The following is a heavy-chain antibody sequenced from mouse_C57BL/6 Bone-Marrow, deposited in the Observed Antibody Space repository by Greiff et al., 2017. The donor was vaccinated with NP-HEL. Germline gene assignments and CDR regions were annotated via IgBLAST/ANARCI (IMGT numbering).Heavy chain of an antibody. CDR3: ARQEGYYDYDDAMDY. CDR1: GFTFSSYT. J-gene: IGHJ4*01. D-gene: IGHD2-4*01. V-gene: IGHV5-9*01. Sequence: EVMLVESGGGLVKPGGSLKLSCAASGFTFSSYTMSWVRQTPEKRLEWVATISGGGGNTYYPDSGKGRFTISRDNAKNTLYLQMSSLRSEDTALYYCARQEGYYDYDDAMDYWGQGTSVTVSS. CDR2: ISGGGGNT.